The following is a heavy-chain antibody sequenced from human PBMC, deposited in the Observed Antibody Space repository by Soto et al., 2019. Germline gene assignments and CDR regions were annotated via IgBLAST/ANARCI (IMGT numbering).Heavy chain of an antibody. Sequence: ASVKVSCKASGYTFTGYYVHWVRQAPGQGLEWMGWISPNSGGTKYAQEFQGRVTMTTDTSISTAYMELRGLRSDDTAVYSCATPGGPDTGGYYYFDYWGQGTLVTVSS. CDR1: GYTFTGYY. CDR3: ATPGGPDTGGYYYFDY. J-gene: IGHJ4*02. D-gene: IGHD2-8*02. V-gene: IGHV1-2*02. CDR2: ISPNSGGT.